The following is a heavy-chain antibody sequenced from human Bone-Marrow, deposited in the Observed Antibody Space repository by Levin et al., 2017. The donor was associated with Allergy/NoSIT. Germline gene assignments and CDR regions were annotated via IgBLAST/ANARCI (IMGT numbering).Heavy chain of an antibody. J-gene: IGHJ4*02. CDR1: GFTFSSYA. CDR3: ARLRRAVADY. CDR2: ISYDGSNK. D-gene: IGHD6-19*01. Sequence: LSLTCAASGFTFSSYAMHWVRQAPGKGLEWVAVISYDGSNKYYADSVKGRFTISRDNSKNTLYLQMNSLRAEDTAVYYCARLRRAVADYWGQGTLVTVSS. V-gene: IGHV3-30-3*01.